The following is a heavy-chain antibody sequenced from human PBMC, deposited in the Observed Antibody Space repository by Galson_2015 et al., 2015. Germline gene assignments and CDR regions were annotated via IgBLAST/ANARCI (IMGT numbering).Heavy chain of an antibody. CDR3: ARVTSTSPEDYFYMDV. V-gene: IGHV1-69*13. CDR1: GVTFSSYA. CDR2: IIPIFGTA. Sequence: SVKVSCTASGVTFSSYAISWVRQAPGHGLEWMGGIIPIFGTANYAQKFQGRVTITADESASTAYMELSSLRSEDTAVYYCARVTSTSPEDYFYMDVWGKGTTVTVSS. J-gene: IGHJ6*03. D-gene: IGHD2-2*01.